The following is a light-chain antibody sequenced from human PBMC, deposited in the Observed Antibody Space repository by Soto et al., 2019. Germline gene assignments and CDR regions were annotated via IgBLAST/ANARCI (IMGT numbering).Light chain of an antibody. CDR2: ASS. V-gene: IGKV1-39*01. CDR1: QTIGTY. J-gene: IGKJ1*01. Sequence: IQMTQSPSSLSASVGDRISITCRASQTIGTYLNWYQQIPGKAPKLLIYASSSLQTGVPSRFSCSGSGTHFTLTINSLQPEDFGTYYCQQSFNLPRTFGPGTRVETK. CDR3: QQSFNLPRT.